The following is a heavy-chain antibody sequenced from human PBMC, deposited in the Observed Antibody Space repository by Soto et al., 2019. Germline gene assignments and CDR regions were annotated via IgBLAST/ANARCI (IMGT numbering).Heavy chain of an antibody. CDR1: GFTFSSYV. CDR2: LSGRGGST. J-gene: IGHJ4*02. CDR3: AKLNHLSCGYLYFDY. D-gene: IGHD3-22*01. Sequence: GGSLRLSCAASGFTFSSYVMSWVRQAPGRGLEWVSGLSGRGGSTYYADSVKDRFTISRDNSKNTLNLQMNSLRVEDTAVYYCAKLNHLSCGYLYFDYWGQGTLVTVSS. V-gene: IGHV3-23*01.